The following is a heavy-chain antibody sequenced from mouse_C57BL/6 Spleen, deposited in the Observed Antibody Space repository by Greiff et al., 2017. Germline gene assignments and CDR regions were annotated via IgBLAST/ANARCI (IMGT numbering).Heavy chain of an antibody. CDR1: GFSLTSYA. CDR3: ARGYGYDGYYAMDY. CDR2: IWTGGGT. D-gene: IGHD2-2*01. Sequence: VQLVESGPGLVAPSQSLSITCTVSGFSLTSYAISWVRQPPGKGLEWLGVIWTGGGTNYNSALKSRLSISKDNSKSQVFLKMNSLQTDDTARYYCARGYGYDGYYAMDYWGQGTSVTVSS. V-gene: IGHV2-9-1*01. J-gene: IGHJ4*01.